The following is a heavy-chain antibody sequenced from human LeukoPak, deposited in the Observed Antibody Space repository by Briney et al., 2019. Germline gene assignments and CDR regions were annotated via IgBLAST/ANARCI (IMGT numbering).Heavy chain of an antibody. D-gene: IGHD7-27*01. Sequence: ASVKVSCKASGGTFSSYAISWVRQAPGQGLEWMGGIIPIFGTANYAQKFQGRVTITTDESTSTAYMELSSLRSEDTAVYYCARTRLGIEGYFDYWGQGTLVTVSS. J-gene: IGHJ4*02. CDR3: ARTRLGIEGYFDY. CDR1: GGTFSSYA. V-gene: IGHV1-69*05. CDR2: IIPIFGTA.